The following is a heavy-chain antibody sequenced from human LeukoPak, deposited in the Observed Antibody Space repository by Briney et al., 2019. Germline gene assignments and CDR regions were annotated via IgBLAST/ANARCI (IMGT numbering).Heavy chain of an antibody. CDR3: ARPLVGATFAFDI. J-gene: IGHJ3*02. V-gene: IGHV1-69*05. CDR1: GGTFSSYA. D-gene: IGHD1-26*01. Sequence: EASVKVSCKASGGTFSSYAISWVRQAPGQGLEWMGGIIPIFGTASYAQKFQGRVTITTDESTSTAYMELSSLRSEDTAVYYCARPLVGATFAFDIWGQGTMVTVSS. CDR2: IIPIFGTA.